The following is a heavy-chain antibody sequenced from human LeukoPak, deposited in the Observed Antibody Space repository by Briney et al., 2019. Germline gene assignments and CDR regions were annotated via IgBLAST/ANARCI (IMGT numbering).Heavy chain of an antibody. J-gene: IGHJ4*02. Sequence: GGSLRLSCTASGFSFSVYWMTWVRQTPGKGLEWVANINQDGSETYYVDSVKGRFTISRNNARNSLYLQMDSLRAEDTAVYYCARFPRILDYWGQGTLVTVSS. CDR3: ARFPRILDY. D-gene: IGHD5-18*01. CDR2: INQDGSET. CDR1: GFSFSVYW. V-gene: IGHV3-7*04.